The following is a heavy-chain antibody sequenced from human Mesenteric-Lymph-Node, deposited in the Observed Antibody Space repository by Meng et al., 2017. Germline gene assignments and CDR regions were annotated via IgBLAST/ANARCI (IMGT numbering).Heavy chain of an antibody. J-gene: IGHJ4*02. Sequence: GESLKISCAASGFTFSSYAMSWVRQAPGKGLEWVSAISGSGGSTYYADSVKGRFTISRDNAKNSLYLQMNSLRAEDTAVYYCARSGSSSWGYFDYWGQGTLVTVSS. CDR3: ARSGSSSWGYFDY. D-gene: IGHD6-13*01. V-gene: IGHV3-23*01. CDR2: ISGSGGST. CDR1: GFTFSSYA.